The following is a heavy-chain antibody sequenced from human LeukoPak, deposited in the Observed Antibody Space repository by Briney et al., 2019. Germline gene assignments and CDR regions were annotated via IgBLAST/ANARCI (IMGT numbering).Heavy chain of an antibody. CDR2: IRYHGSNK. V-gene: IGHV3-30*02. CDR1: GFTFSTYA. Sequence: RSGGSLRLSCAASGFTFSTYAVNWVRQAPGKGLEWVAFIRYHGSNKYYVDSVKGRFTISRDNSKNTLYLQMNSLRDEDTAVYYCAKDLRSSGYFPYYFDYWGQGTLVTVSS. CDR3: AKDLRSSGYFPYYFDY. J-gene: IGHJ4*02. D-gene: IGHD3-22*01.